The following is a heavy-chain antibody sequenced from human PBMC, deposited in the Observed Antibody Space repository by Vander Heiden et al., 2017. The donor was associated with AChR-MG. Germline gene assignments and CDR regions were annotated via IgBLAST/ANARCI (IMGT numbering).Heavy chain of an antibody. Sequence: QVQLQQSGPGLVKPSHTLSLTCAIPWDSVSSNTAAWNWIRQPPARAPEWLGRTYYRDKGDKDDAVSVKSRITSNPDTSKNQLSLKLNSVTPEDTAVYYCARENYYYYDPMDVWGQGTTVTVSS. CDR2: TYYRDKGDK. CDR3: ARENYYYYDPMDV. J-gene: IGHJ6*02. CDR1: WDSVSSNTAA. V-gene: IGHV6-1*01.